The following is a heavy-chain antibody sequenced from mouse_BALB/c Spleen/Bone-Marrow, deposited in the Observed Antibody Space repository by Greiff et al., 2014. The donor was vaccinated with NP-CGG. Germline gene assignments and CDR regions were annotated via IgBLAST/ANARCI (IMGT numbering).Heavy chain of an antibody. J-gene: IGHJ2*01. CDR3: ARGYYDYDLDY. V-gene: IGHV14-3*02. CDR1: GFNIKDAY. CDR2: IDPANGNT. D-gene: IGHD2-4*01. Sequence: VQLQQSGAELVKPGASVKLSCTASGFNIKDAYMHWVKQRPEQGLEWIGRIDPANGNTKYDPKFQGKATITADTSSNTAYLQLSSLTSEDTAVYYCARGYYDYDLDYWGHGTTLTVSS.